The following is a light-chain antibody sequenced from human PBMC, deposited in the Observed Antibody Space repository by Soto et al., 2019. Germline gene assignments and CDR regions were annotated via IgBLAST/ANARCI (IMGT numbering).Light chain of an antibody. CDR3: LHHSRDPPT. V-gene: IGKV1-17*01. CDR2: AAS. CDR1: QAIRND. Sequence: DIQMTQSPSSLTASVGDRVTILCRASQAIRNDLAWYQQKQGTAPKRLIYAASNLQSGVPSRFIRSGSGTEFSLTISSLQPDDFATYYCLHHSRDPPTFGHGTKVEIK. J-gene: IGKJ1*01.